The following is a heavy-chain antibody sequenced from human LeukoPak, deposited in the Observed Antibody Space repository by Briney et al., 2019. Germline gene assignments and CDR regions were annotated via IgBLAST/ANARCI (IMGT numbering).Heavy chain of an antibody. Sequence: ASVKVSCKASGYTFTGYYMHWVRQAPGQGLELIGYINPNSRCTNYAQKVQGRVTITRDTSITTTYMELSRLRSDDTAVYYCARGALTRVRGNGDAFDIWGQGTMVTVSS. D-gene: IGHD3-10*01. CDR2: INPNSRCT. J-gene: IGHJ3*02. CDR3: ARGALTRVRGNGDAFDI. V-gene: IGHV1-2*02. CDR1: GYTFTGYY.